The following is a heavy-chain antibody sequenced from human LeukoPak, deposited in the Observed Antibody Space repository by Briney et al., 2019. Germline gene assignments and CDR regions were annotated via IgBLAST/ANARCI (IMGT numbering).Heavy chain of an antibody. CDR3: ARGRSISYYYGSGSYYNGNWFDP. CDR1: GGSISSGGYS. Sequence: SETLSLTCAVSGGSISSGGYSWSWIRQPPGKGLEWIGYIYHSGSTYYNPSLKSRVTISVDRSKNQFSPKLSSVTAADTAVYYCARGRSISYYYGSGSYYNGNWFDPWGQGTLVTVSS. D-gene: IGHD3-10*01. V-gene: IGHV4-30-2*01. J-gene: IGHJ5*02. CDR2: IYHSGST.